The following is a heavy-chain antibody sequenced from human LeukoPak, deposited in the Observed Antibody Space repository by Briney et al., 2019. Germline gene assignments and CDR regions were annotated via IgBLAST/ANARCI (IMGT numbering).Heavy chain of an antibody. J-gene: IGHJ4*02. V-gene: IGHV3-30*18. CDR1: GFTFSSYG. CDR3: AKDYSGSYSGWGIDY. D-gene: IGHD1-26*01. Sequence: PGKSLRLSCAASGFTFSSYGMHWVRQAPGKGLEWLAFVSYDGSKKYYSDSVKGRFTISRDNSKNTLFLQMNSLRAEDTAVYYCAKDYSGSYSGWGIDYWGQGTLVTVSS. CDR2: VSYDGSKK.